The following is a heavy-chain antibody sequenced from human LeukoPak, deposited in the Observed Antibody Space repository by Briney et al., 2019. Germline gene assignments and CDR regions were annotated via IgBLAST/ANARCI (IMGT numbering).Heavy chain of an antibody. V-gene: IGHV1-8*01. D-gene: IGHD5-12*01. J-gene: IGHJ4*02. CDR2: MNPKSGNT. CDR1: GYSFMYYD. Sequence: GASVTVSCKSSGYSFMYYDISWVRQAPGQGLEWMGWMNPKSGNTGYAEKFQGRVAMTRDTSVGTAYMELSSLRSEDTAVYYCARNSGLADCWGQGNLVTVSS. CDR3: ARNSGLADC.